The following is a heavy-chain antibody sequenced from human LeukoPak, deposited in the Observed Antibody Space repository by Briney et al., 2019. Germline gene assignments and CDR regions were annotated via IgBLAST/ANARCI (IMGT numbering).Heavy chain of an antibody. CDR1: GFTFSSYA. CDR3: ARDRLTTAKKSRSGYDY. Sequence: RAGGSLRLSCAASGFTFSSYAMHWVRQAPGKGLEWVSVIYSGGSTYYADSVKGRFTISRDNSKNTLYLQMNSLRAEDTAVYYCARDRLTTAKKSRSGYDYWGQGTLVTVSS. J-gene: IGHJ4*02. D-gene: IGHD3-22*01. CDR2: IYSGGST. V-gene: IGHV3-NL1*01.